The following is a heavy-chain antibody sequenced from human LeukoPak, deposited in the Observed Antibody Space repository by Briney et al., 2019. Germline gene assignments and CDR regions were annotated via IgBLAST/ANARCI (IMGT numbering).Heavy chain of an antibody. J-gene: IGHJ4*02. CDR2: RNPNSGNT. CDR1: GYTFTSYY. V-gene: IGHV1-8*02. D-gene: IGHD6-19*01. Sequence: ASVKVSCKASGYTFTSYYMHWVRQAPGQGLEWMGWRNPNSGNTGYAQKFQGRVTMTGDTSISTAYMELSSLRSEDTAVYYCARGAVPRKLTNFDYWGQGTLVTVSS. CDR3: ARGAVPRKLTNFDY.